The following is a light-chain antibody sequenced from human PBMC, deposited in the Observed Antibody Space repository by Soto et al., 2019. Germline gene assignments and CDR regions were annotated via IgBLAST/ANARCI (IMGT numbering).Light chain of an antibody. CDR3: QQYDKHHTVVT. CDR1: QDISNY. J-gene: IGKJ3*01. V-gene: IGKV1-33*01. Sequence: DIQMTQSPFSLSASVGDRVTITCQASQDISNYLNWYQQKPGNAPKLQIYDASNLETGVPSRFSGSRSGTDFTFTIFSLQPEDIETYDCQQYDKHHTVVTFGAGTKVDIK. CDR2: DAS.